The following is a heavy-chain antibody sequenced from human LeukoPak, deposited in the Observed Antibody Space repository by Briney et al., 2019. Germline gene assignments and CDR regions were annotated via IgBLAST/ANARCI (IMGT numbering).Heavy chain of an antibody. V-gene: IGHV3-49*04. CDR1: GFTFGDHA. J-gene: IGHJ4*02. Sequence: GGSLRLSCSASGFTFGDHAMSWVRQSTGKGLEWVGFIRSKGYGGTTEYAASVKGRFTLSRDDSKSFVYLQMSSLKTEDTAVYYCTRVRSGNDFDYWGQGTLVTVSS. CDR3: TRVRSGNDFDY. CDR2: IRSKGYGGTT. D-gene: IGHD3-10*01.